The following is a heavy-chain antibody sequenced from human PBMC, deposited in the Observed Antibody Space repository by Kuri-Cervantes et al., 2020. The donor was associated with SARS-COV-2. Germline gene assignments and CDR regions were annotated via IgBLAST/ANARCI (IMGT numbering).Heavy chain of an antibody. J-gene: IGHJ4*02. CDR1: GGSISSYY. V-gene: IGHV4-59*01. CDR3: ARLSIYDSSGYTADY. D-gene: IGHD3-22*01. CDR2: IYYSGST. Sequence: SETLSLTCTVSGGSISSYYWSWIRQPPGKGLEWIGYIYYSGSTNYNPSLKSRVTISVDTSKNQFSLKLSSVTAADTAVYYCARLSIYDSSGYTADYWGQGTLVTVSS.